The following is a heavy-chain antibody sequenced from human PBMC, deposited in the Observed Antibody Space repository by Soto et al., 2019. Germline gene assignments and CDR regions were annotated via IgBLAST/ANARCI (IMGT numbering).Heavy chain of an antibody. D-gene: IGHD2-8*02. Sequence: QVQLVQSGAEVKKPGASVKVSCKASGYTFTGYYMHWVRQAPGQGLEWMGWINPNSGGTNYAQKFQGWVTRTRDTSMSTAYMELRRLSSDDTAVYYCARSVAVRVVYYYCGMDVWGQGNTGTVYS. J-gene: IGHJ6*02. CDR2: INPNSGGT. CDR3: ARSVAVRVVYYYCGMDV. CDR1: GYTFTGYY. V-gene: IGHV1-2*04.